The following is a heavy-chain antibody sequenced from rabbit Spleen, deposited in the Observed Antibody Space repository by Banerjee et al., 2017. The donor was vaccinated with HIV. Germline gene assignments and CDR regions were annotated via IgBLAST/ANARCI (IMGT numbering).Heavy chain of an antibody. CDR2: IRPGDGNT. V-gene: IGHV1S45*01. CDR1: GFDLSSRYW. Sequence: QEQLEESGGGLVKPEGSLTLTCKASGFDLSSRYWICWVRQAPGKGLEWIACIRPGDGNTYYASWAKGRFTISKTSSTTVTLQMTSLTAADTATYFCARAIVPWLGLTRLDLWGPGTLVTVS. J-gene: IGHJ3*01. CDR3: ARAIVPWLGLTRLDL. D-gene: IGHD4-1*01.